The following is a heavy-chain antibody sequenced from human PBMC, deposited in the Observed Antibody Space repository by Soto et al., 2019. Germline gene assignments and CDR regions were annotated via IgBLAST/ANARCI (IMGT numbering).Heavy chain of an antibody. V-gene: IGHV1-8*01. D-gene: IGHD2-15*01. CDR3: ATSICGSGYFGCNDAFDY. Sequence: ASVKVSCKASGYTFTSYDINWVRQATGQGLEWMGWMNPNSGNTGYAQKFQGRVTMTRNTSISTAYMELSSLRSEDTAVYYCATSICGSGYFGCNDAFDYWGQWTMVTVAS. CDR1: GYTFTSYD. CDR2: MNPNSGNT. J-gene: IGHJ3*01.